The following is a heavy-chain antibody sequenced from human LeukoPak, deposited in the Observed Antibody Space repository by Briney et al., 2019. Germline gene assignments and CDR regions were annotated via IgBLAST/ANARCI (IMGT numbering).Heavy chain of an antibody. D-gene: IGHD2-2*01. V-gene: IGHV3-21*01. CDR2: IRRNRSYV. J-gene: IGHJ6*03. CDR3: ARISGVIVPAVFDYYFYYYMDV. Sequence: GGALRLSCAASGFTFRRFRLNWVRQAPGKGLEWVSSIRRNRSYVYYADSVKCRFTISRDIAKNSLYLQMNSLRAEDTAVYYCARISGVIVPAVFDYYFYYYMDVWGNGTTVTVSS. CDR1: GFTFRRFR.